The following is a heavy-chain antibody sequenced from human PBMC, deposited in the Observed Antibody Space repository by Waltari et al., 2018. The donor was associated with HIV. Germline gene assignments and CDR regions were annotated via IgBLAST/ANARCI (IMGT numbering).Heavy chain of an antibody. CDR1: GDSVGDSKYY. Sequence: QPQLQESGPGLVKPSESLSLTCTVSGDSVGDSKYYWGWIRQPPGKGLECIGGIYYRGSPYYNPSLNSRVTISLDTSKNQFSLTLSSVAAADTAVYYCARGRNWNYPSQFDYWGQGTLVTVSS. CDR3: ARGRNWNYPSQFDY. D-gene: IGHD1-7*01. CDR2: IYYRGSP. V-gene: IGHV4-39*07. J-gene: IGHJ4*02.